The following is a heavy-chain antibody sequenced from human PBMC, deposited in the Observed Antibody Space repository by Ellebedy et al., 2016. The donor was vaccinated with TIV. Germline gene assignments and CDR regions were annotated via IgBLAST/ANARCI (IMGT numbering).Heavy chain of an antibody. V-gene: IGHV3-11*01. D-gene: IGHD1-26*01. CDR2: ISSSGSTI. CDR1: GFTFSDYY. CDR3: ARDRGGSYSPVDY. Sequence: GESLKISXAASGFTFSDYYMSWIRQAPGKGLEWVSYISSSGSTIYYADSVKGRFTTSRDNAKNSLYLQMNSLRAEDTAVYYCARDRGGSYSPVDYWGQGTLVTVSS. J-gene: IGHJ4*02.